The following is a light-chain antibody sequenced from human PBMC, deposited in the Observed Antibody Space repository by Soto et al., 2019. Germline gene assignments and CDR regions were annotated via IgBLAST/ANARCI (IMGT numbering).Light chain of an antibody. CDR1: QSVSSSY. CDR2: GAS. Sequence: EIVLTQSPGTLSLSPGERATLSCRASQSVSSSYLAWYQQKPGQAPRLLIYGASSRATGIPDRFSGSGSGTDFTLTISRLEPEDFAVYYCQQYGSSPGYTFGRGTKVEIK. CDR3: QQYGSSPGYT. J-gene: IGKJ2*01. V-gene: IGKV3-20*01.